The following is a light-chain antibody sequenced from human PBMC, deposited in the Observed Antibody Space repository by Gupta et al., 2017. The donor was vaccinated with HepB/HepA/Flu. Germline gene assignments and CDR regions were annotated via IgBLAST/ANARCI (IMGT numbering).Light chain of an antibody. CDR2: SNN. CDR3: AAWEGSLAQWV. J-gene: IGLJ3*02. V-gene: IGLV1-44*01. Sequence: QSVLTPPPSASGTPGQRVTLSCSGRSSNVGSVTVDWYQQVPGTAPKPLIYSNNQRPSGVPVRFSGSKSGTSASLAISGLQSEDEADYYCAAWEGSLAQWVFGGGTKLTVL. CDR1: SSNVGSVT.